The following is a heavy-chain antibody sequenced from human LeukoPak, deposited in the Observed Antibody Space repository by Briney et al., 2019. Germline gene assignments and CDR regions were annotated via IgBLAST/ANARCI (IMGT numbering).Heavy chain of an antibody. J-gene: IGHJ4*02. D-gene: IGHD4-23*01. CDR1: GGTFSSNA. CDR3: ARDSNGGNSDPFDY. Sequence: SVKVSCKASGGTFSSNAITWARQAPGQGLEWMGRIIPMFGIANYAQKFQGRVTTTADKSTSTAYMELSSLTFEDTAVYYCARDSNGGNSDPFDYWGQGTLVTVSS. CDR2: IIPMFGIA. V-gene: IGHV1-69*04.